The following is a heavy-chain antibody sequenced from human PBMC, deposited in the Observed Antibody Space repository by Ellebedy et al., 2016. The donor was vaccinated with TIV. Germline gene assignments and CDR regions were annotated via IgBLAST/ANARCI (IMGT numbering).Heavy chain of an antibody. CDR3: AKDPALVYDTSYYYLDF. D-gene: IGHD3-22*01. J-gene: IGHJ4*02. CDR1: GFTFDNYA. Sequence: GESLKISCAAYGFTFDNYAMSWVRQAPGKGLEWVSSISGSGAATYYADSVKGRFAISGDNFKNTLYLQMESLRAEDTAVYYCAKDPALVYDTSYYYLDFWGQGTLVSVSS. CDR2: ISGSGAAT. V-gene: IGHV3-23*01.